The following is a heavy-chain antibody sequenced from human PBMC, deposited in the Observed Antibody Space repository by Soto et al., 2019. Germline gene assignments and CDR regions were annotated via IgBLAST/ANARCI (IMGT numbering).Heavy chain of an antibody. CDR3: AHIVIGWGGISAHDACDM. CDR2: MAWDDDR. D-gene: IGHD3-16*01. J-gene: IGHJ3*02. CDR1: GFSLSTSRVG. V-gene: IGHV2-5*02. Sequence: SGPSLVDPTQTLTLTCAVSGFSLSTSRVGVGWSRQPPGTAPEWLAIMAWDDDRRYSPSLKTRLAITKDTSKNQVVLTMTNLDPGDTAKYYCAHIVIGWGGISAHDACDMWGRGT.